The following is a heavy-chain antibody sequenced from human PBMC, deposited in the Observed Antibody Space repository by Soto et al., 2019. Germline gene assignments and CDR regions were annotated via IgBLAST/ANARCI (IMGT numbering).Heavy chain of an antibody. CDR2: IIPLFNTT. J-gene: IGHJ6*02. Sequence: QVQLVQSGAEVKQPGSSVKVSCKAAGGTFRRFAISWVRQAPGQGLEWMGGIIPLFNTTNYAQRFQGRVTVTAYESTSTAYMELSSLTSEDTTVFYCARVSVDGKTNSCYTDSGMDVGGQGTTVIVSS. CDR1: GGTFRRFA. CDR3: ARVSVDGKTNSCYTDSGMDV. V-gene: IGHV1-69*01. D-gene: IGHD2-2*02.